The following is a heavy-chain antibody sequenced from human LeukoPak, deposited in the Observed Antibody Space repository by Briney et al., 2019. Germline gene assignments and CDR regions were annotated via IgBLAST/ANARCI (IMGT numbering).Heavy chain of an antibody. CDR3: ARGGGNSGSYPFDY. CDR1: GFTFSSSW. V-gene: IGHV3-7*01. J-gene: IGHJ4*02. D-gene: IGHD1-26*01. Sequence: GGSLRLSCAASGFTFSSSWMAWVRQAPGKGLEWVGNIKEDGTAKNYVVSVRGRFTISRDNAKNSLYLQMNSLRAEDTAVYYCARGGGNSGSYPFDYWGQGTLVTVSS. CDR2: IKEDGTAK.